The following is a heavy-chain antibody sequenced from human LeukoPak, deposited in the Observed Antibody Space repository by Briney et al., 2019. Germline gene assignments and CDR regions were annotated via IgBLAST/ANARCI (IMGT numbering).Heavy chain of an antibody. CDR2: ISSSSTYI. Sequence: GESLRLSCDTSGFIFSDYTMNWVRQAPGKGLEWVSSISSSSTYIFYADSVKGRFTVSRDNAKNSLYLQMNDLRVEDTAVYYCAQQYDFWGQGTLVTVSS. J-gene: IGHJ4*02. CDR3: AQQYDF. CDR1: GFIFSDYT. D-gene: IGHD1-1*01. V-gene: IGHV3-21*01.